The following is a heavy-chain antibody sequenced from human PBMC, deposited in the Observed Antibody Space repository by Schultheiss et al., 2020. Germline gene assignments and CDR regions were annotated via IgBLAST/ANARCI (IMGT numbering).Heavy chain of an antibody. V-gene: IGHV3-11*01. J-gene: IGHJ4*02. CDR3: ARGSYCGGDCYLAPLDY. CDR1: GFTFSDYY. D-gene: IGHD2-21*02. CDR2: ISSSGRTI. Sequence: GESLKISCAASGFTFSDYYMSWIRQAPGKGLEWVSYISSSGRTIYYADSVKGRFTISRDNARNSLYLQMNSLRAEDTAVYYCARGSYCGGDCYLAPLDYWGQGTLVTVSS.